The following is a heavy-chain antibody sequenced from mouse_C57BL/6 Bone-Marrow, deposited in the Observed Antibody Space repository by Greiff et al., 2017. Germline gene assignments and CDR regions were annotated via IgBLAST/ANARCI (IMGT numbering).Heavy chain of an antibody. CDR1: GYTFTDYY. CDR3: AITTVVAEDYFDY. CDR2: INPNNGGT. J-gene: IGHJ2*01. D-gene: IGHD1-1*01. V-gene: IGHV1-26*01. Sequence: VQLQQSGPELVKPGASVKISCKASGYTFTDYYMNWVKQSHGKSLEWIGDINPNNGGTSYNQKFKGKATLTVEKSSSTAYMELRSLTSEDSAVYYCAITTVVAEDYFDYWGQGTTLTVSS.